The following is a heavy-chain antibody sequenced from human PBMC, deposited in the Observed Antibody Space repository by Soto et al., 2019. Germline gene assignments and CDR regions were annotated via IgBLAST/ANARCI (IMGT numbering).Heavy chain of an antibody. J-gene: IGHJ5*02. V-gene: IGHV2-5*02. Sequence: QITLKESGPTLVQPTQTLTLTCTFSVFSLTTRGVGVGWIRQPPGKALECLALIYWDDDKRYSPSLQSRLSITKDTSKNQVVLTMTNVHPVDTATHYCAHIPNYYQYDWFDPWGQGTLVAVSS. CDR2: IYWDDDK. CDR3: AHIPNYYQYDWFDP. CDR1: VFSLTTRGVG. D-gene: IGHD3-16*01.